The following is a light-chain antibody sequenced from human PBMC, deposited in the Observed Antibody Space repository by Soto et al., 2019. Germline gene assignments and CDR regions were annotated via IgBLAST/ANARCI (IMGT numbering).Light chain of an antibody. J-gene: IGLJ1*01. CDR3: AAWDDSLNGYV. V-gene: IGLV1-44*01. Sequence: QSVLTQPPSASGTTGQRVTISCSGRSSNIGSNTVNWYQQLPGTAPKLLLYSNNQRPSGVPDRFSGSKSGTSASLAISGLQSEDEANYYCAAWDDSLNGYVFGTGTKLTVL. CDR1: SSNIGSNT. CDR2: SNN.